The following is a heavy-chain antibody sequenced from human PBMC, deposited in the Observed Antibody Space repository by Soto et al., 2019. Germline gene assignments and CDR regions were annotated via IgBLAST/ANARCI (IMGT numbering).Heavy chain of an antibody. CDR3: ARDYYRFNSGYGFSMYV. Sequence: QVQLVESGGGVVQPGRSLRLSCAASGFTFSSYAMHWVRQAPGKGLEWVAVISYDGSNKYYADSVKGRFTISRDNSKNTLYLQMNSLRDEDTAVYYCARDYYRFNSGYGFSMYVWGQGTTVTVSS. V-gene: IGHV3-30-3*01. CDR1: GFTFSSYA. CDR2: ISYDGSNK. D-gene: IGHD5-12*01. J-gene: IGHJ6*02.